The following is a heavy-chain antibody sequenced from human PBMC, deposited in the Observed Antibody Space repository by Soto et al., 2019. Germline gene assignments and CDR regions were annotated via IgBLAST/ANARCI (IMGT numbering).Heavy chain of an antibody. CDR2: ISYDGSNK. CDR1: GFTFSSYA. Sequence: QVQLVESGGGVVQPGRSLRLSCAASGFTFSSYAMHWVRQAPGKGLEWVAVISYDGSNKYYAGSVKGRFTISRDNSKNTLYLQMNCLRAEDTAVYYCARGEGDSSSWYSGYYYYGMDVWGQGTTVTVSS. D-gene: IGHD6-13*01. J-gene: IGHJ6*02. CDR3: ARGEGDSSSWYSGYYYYGMDV. V-gene: IGHV3-30-3*01.